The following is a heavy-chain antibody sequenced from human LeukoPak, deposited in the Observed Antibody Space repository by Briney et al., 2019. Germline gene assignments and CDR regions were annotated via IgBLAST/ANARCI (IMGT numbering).Heavy chain of an antibody. CDR1: GFTFSSYS. CDR3: AREYDPYYYDSSGIGGY. CDR2: ISSSSSYI. V-gene: IGHV3-21*01. Sequence: GGSLRLSCAASGFTFSSYSMNWVRQAPGKGLEWVSSISSSSSYIYYADSVKGRFTISRDNAKNSLYLQMNSLRAEDTAVYYCAREYDPYYYDSSGIGGYWGQGTLVTVSS. D-gene: IGHD3-22*01. J-gene: IGHJ4*02.